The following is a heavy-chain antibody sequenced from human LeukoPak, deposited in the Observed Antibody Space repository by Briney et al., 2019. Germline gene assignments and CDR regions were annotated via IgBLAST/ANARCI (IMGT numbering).Heavy chain of an antibody. CDR1: GFTFSSYG. V-gene: IGHV3-30*18. Sequence: GGSLRLSCAASGFTFSSYGMHWVRQAPGKGLEWVAVISYDGSNKYYADSVKGRFTISRDNSKNTLYLQMNSLRAEDTAVYYCAKDSGSPGGYYYYGRDVWGQGTTVTVSS. D-gene: IGHD1-26*01. J-gene: IGHJ6*02. CDR3: AKDSGSPGGYYYYGRDV. CDR2: ISYDGSNK.